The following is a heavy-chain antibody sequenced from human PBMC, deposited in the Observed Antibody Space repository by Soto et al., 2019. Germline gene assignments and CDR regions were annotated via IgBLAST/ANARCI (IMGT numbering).Heavy chain of an antibody. CDR2: IYPGDSDT. J-gene: IGHJ4*02. CDR1: GYSFTSYW. V-gene: IGHV5-51*01. CDR3: ARQGTLPAAAFDY. D-gene: IGHD2-2*01. Sequence: PGESLKISCKGSGYSFTSYWIGWVRQMPGKGLEWMGIIYPGDSDTRYSPSFQGQVTISADKSISTAYLQWSSLKASDTVMYYCARQGTLPAAAFDYWGQGTLVTVSS.